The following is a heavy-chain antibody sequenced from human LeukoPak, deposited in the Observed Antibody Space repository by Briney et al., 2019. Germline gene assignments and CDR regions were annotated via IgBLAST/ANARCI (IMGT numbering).Heavy chain of an antibody. CDR2: IRGKPYGETT. CDR1: GFTFSSYG. Sequence: GGSLRLSCAASGFTFSSYGMHWVRQAPGKGLEWVGFIRGKPYGETTEYAASVQGRFTISRDDSESTTYLQLNSLKTEDTAVYYCTRGSDTIFGVARDGFDSWGQGTLVTVSS. D-gene: IGHD3-3*01. CDR3: TRGSDTIFGVARDGFDS. V-gene: IGHV3-49*04. J-gene: IGHJ4*02.